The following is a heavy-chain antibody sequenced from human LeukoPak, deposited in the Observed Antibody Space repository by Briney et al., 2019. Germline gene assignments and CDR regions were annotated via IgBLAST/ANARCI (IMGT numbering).Heavy chain of an antibody. V-gene: IGHV1-18*01. D-gene: IGHD3-22*01. Sequence: ASVKVSCKASGYTFTSYGISWVRQAPGQGLEWMGWISAYNGNTNYAQKLQGRVTMTTDTSTSTAYMELRSLRSDDTAVYYCAKDVAITMIVVVRFDYWGQGTLVTVSS. CDR1: GYTFTSYG. CDR2: ISAYNGNT. J-gene: IGHJ4*02. CDR3: AKDVAITMIVVVRFDY.